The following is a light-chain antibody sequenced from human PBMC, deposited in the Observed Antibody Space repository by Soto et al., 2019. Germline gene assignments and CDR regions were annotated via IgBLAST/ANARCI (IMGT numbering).Light chain of an antibody. V-gene: IGKV1-8*01. Sequence: AIRMTQSPCSLSASAGDKVTITCRASQGISSYLAWFQQKPGRPPKLLMSATSTLQSDVPSRYSGCGSGTDFTLTIVCLQSEDFATHYCQQYYTYPCTFVQGTNVEIK. CDR3: QQYYTYPCT. J-gene: IGKJ1*01. CDR1: QGISSY. CDR2: ATS.